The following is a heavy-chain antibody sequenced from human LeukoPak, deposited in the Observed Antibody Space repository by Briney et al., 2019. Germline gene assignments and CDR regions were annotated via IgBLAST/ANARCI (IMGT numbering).Heavy chain of an antibody. Sequence: PGGSLRLFFSASGFPFNSYAIHWVRQAPRKGLEYVSAISSNGGSTYYADSVKGRFTISRDNSKNTLYLQMSSLRAEDTAVYYCVKDYDIVGWNWFDPWGQGTLVTVSS. D-gene: IGHD2-21*01. CDR1: GFPFNSYA. J-gene: IGHJ5*02. CDR2: ISSNGGST. CDR3: VKDYDIVGWNWFDP. V-gene: IGHV3-64D*06.